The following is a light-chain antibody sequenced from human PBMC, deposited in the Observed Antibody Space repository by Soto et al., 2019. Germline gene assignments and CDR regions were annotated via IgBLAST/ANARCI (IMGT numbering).Light chain of an antibody. CDR1: SSDVGGYNY. Sequence: QSALTQPASVSGSPGQSITISCTGTSSDVGGYNYVSWYQHHPSKAPKVIIYEVSNRPSGVSSRFSGSKSGNTASLTISGLQAEDEADYFCSSYTSSSTLVFGGGTKLTVL. V-gene: IGLV2-14*01. CDR3: SSYTSSSTLV. CDR2: EVS. J-gene: IGLJ3*02.